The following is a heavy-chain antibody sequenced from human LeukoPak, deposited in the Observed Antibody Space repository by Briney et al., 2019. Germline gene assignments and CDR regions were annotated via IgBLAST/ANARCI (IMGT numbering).Heavy chain of an antibody. CDR2: IYTSGST. CDR1: GASISSGSYY. D-gene: IGHD5-12*01. CDR3: AREIYSGYDPYYFDY. J-gene: IGHJ4*02. V-gene: IGHV4-61*02. Sequence: SETLSLTCTVSGASISSGSYYWSWIRQPAGKGLEWIGRIYTSGSTNYNPSLKSRVTISVDTSKNQFSLKLSSVTAADTAVYYCAREIYSGYDPYYFDYWGQGTLVTVSS.